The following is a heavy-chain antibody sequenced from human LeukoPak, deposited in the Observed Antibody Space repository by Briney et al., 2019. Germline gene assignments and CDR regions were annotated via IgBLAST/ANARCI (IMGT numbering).Heavy chain of an antibody. CDR2: ISGSGGST. CDR1: LDTLTVDR. Sequence: PGGSLRLSSVPPLDTLTVDRRTSVRQAPGRGLECVSLISGSGGSTFHADSVKGRFTISRDNSKNTLYLQMSSLRAEDTAVYYCVKSAPIAVVSYVFDEWGQGITVTVSS. J-gene: IGHJ6*02. D-gene: IGHD2-15*01. V-gene: IGHV3-23*01. CDR3: VKSAPIAVVSYVFDE.